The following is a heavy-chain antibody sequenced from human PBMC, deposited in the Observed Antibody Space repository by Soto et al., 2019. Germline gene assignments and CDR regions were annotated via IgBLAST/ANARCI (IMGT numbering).Heavy chain of an antibody. CDR1: GYSFTSHA. CDR3: LGYCSGGSCYSRGY. V-gene: IGHV1-3*01. J-gene: IGHJ4*02. D-gene: IGHD2-15*01. CDR2: INAGNGNT. Sequence: QVQLVQSGAEVKKPGASVKVSCKASGYSFTSHAMHWVRQAPGQRLEWMGWINAGNGNTKYSQKFQGRVTITRDTSASTAYMVLSSLRSEDTDVYYCLGYCSGGSCYSRGYWGQGTLVTVSS.